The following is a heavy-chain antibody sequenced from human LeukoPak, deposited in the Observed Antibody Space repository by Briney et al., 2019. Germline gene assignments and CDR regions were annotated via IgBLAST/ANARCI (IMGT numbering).Heavy chain of an antibody. CDR3: ARGQWLGDY. CDR1: GFTFSTYY. D-gene: IGHD5-12*01. V-gene: IGHV3-7*01. Sequence: GGSLRLSCVVSGFTFSTYYMSWVRQAPGKGLEWVANIKYDGSAKYYVDSVKGRFTISRDNAKNSLYLQMNSLRAEDTAVYYCARGQWLGDYWGQGTLVTVSS. CDR2: IKYDGSAK. J-gene: IGHJ4*02.